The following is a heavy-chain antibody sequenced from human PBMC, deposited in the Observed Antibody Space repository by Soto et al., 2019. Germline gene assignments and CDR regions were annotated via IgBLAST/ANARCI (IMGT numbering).Heavy chain of an antibody. CDR2: ISSSSSYI. Sequence: EVQLVESGGGLVKPGGSLRLSCAASGFTFSSYSMNWVRQAPGKGLEWVSSISSSSSYIYYADSVKGRFTISRDKAKNSLYLQINRLTAEDTALYYCARDQPVYSYCYGLGYWGQGTLVTVSS. CDR3: ARDQPVYSYCYGLGY. J-gene: IGHJ4*02. D-gene: IGHD5-18*01. CDR1: GFTFSSYS. V-gene: IGHV3-21*01.